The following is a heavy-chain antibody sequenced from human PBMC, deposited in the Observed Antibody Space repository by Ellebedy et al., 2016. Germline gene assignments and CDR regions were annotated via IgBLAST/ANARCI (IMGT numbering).Heavy chain of an antibody. V-gene: IGHV1-46*01. J-gene: IGHJ4*02. D-gene: IGHD3-3*01. CDR2: INPSGGST. CDR1: GYTFTSYY. CDR3: ARGRGLWSGSIGGY. Sequence: ASVKVSXXASGYTFTSYYMHWVRQAPGQGLEWMGIINPSGGSTSYAQKFQGRVTMTRNTSISTAHMELSSLRSEDTAVYYCARGRGLWSGSIGGYWGQGTLVTVSS.